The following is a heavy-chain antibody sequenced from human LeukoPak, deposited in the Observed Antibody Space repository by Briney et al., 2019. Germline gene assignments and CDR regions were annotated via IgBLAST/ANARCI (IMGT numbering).Heavy chain of an antibody. J-gene: IGHJ4*01. CDR3: ARGGYCTNGICSTPTSVDY. D-gene: IGHD2-8*01. CDR2: ISAYNGNT. Sequence: ASVKVSCKASGYTFTTYGISWVRQAPGQGLEWLGWISAYNGNTNYAQMLQGRVTTTTDTSTSTAYMELRSLRSDDTAAYYCARGGYCTNGICSTPTSVDYWGQGTLVTVSS. V-gene: IGHV1-18*01. CDR1: GYTFTTYG.